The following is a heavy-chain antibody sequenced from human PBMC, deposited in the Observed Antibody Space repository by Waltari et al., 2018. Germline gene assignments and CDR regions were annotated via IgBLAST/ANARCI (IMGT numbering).Heavy chain of an antibody. CDR2: INHSGST. CDR1: GGSFSGYY. D-gene: IGHD3-22*01. J-gene: IGHJ3*02. CDR3: ARDYYDSSGYYSDAFDI. Sequence: QVQLQQWGAGLLKPSETLSLACAVYGGSFSGYYWIWIRQPRGTGLEWIGEINHSGSTNYHPSLKSRVTIAVDTSKNQFSLKLSSVTAADTAEYYWARDYYDSSGYYSDAFDIWGQGTMVTVSS. V-gene: IGHV4-34*01.